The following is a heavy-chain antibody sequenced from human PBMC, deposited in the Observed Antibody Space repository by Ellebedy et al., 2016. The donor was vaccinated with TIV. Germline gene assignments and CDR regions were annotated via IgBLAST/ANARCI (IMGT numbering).Heavy chain of an antibody. Sequence: PGGSLRLSCAASGFTFSSYSINWVRQAPGKGLEWVSYISSSSSTIYYADSVKGRFTISRDNAKNSLYLQMNSLRAEDTAVYYCARYCSGGSCYSHAFDIWGQGTMVTVSS. CDR2: ISSSSSTI. CDR3: ARYCSGGSCYSHAFDI. D-gene: IGHD2-15*01. CDR1: GFTFSSYS. J-gene: IGHJ3*02. V-gene: IGHV3-48*04.